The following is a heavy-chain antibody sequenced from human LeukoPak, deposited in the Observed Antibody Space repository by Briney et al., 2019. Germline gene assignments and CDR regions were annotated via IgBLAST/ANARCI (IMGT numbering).Heavy chain of an antibody. D-gene: IGHD6-19*01. CDR1: GGSFSDYY. V-gene: IGHV4-59*08. Sequence: SETLSLTCAVYGGSFSDYYWSWIRQPPGKGLEWIGWIFYSGSTSYNPSLRGRVTISIDTSKNQFSLNLSSVTAADTAVYYCARFASAVGATNWFDPWGQGTLVTVSS. CDR3: ARFASAVGATNWFDP. CDR2: IFYSGST. J-gene: IGHJ5*02.